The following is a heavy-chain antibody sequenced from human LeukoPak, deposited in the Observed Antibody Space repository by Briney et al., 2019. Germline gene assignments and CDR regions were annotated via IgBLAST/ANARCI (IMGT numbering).Heavy chain of an antibody. J-gene: IGHJ3*02. CDR3: ARDLMSDGAFDI. CDR1: RFTFSDYS. D-gene: IGHD5-24*01. V-gene: IGHV3-21*01. CDR2: ISRSSSYI. Sequence: GGSLRLSCTTSRFTFSDYSMNWGRQAPGKGLEWVSSISRSSSYIYYTDSVKGRFTISRENAKKSLYLQMNSLRVEDTAVYYCARDLMSDGAFDIWGQGTMVTVSS.